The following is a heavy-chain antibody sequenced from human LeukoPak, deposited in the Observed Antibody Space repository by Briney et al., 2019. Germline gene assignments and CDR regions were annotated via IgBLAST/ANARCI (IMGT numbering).Heavy chain of an antibody. CDR3: ARDWNDHYGSSGYSPGEFDY. V-gene: IGHV3-21*01. Sequence: PWGSLRLSCEASGFTFSSCSMNWVRQAPGKGLEWVSSISSSSSSYIYYADSVEGRFTISRDNAKNSLYLQMNSLRAEDTAVYYCARDWNDHYGSSGYSPGEFDYWGQGTLVTVSS. CDR2: ISSSSSSYI. CDR1: GFTFSSCS. J-gene: IGHJ4*02. D-gene: IGHD3-22*01.